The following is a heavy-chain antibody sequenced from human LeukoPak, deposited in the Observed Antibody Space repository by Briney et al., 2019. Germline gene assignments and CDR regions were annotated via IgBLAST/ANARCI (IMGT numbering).Heavy chain of an antibody. D-gene: IGHD3-10*01. J-gene: IGHJ4*02. CDR2: ISGSGGST. CDR1: GFTFSSYA. CDR3: AKDSNYYGSGSNDY. Sequence: TGGSLRLSCAASGFTFSSYAMSWVRQAPGKGLEWVSAISGSGGSTYYADSVKGRFTISGDNSKNTLYLQMNSLRAEDTAVYYCAKDSNYYGSGSNDYWGQGTLVTVSS. V-gene: IGHV3-23*01.